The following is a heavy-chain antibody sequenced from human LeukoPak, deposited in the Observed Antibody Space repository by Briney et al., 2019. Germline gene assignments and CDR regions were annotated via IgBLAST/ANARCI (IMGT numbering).Heavy chain of an antibody. Sequence: GASVKVSCKASGYTFTGYYMHWVRQAPGQGLEWMGRINPNSGGTNYAQKFQGRVTMTRDTSISTAYMGLSRLRSDDTAVYYCARVLNDFWSGYPTKFDYWGQGTLVTVSS. CDR3: ARVLNDFWSGYPTKFDY. J-gene: IGHJ4*02. CDR2: INPNSGGT. V-gene: IGHV1-2*06. CDR1: GYTFTGYY. D-gene: IGHD3-3*01.